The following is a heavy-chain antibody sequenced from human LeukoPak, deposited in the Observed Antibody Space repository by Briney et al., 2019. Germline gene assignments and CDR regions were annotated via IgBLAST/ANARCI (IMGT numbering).Heavy chain of an antibody. CDR2: IRQDGSEK. J-gene: IGHJ5*02. Sequence: GGSLRLSCAASGFTFSSYWMSWVRQAPGKGLEWVANIRQDGSEKYYVDSVKGRFTISRDNAKNSLYLQMNSLRAEDTAVYYCAREYRYCSSTSCYSWFDPWGQGTLVTVSS. V-gene: IGHV3-7*01. CDR3: AREYRYCSSTSCYSWFDP. D-gene: IGHD2-2*02. CDR1: GFTFSSYW.